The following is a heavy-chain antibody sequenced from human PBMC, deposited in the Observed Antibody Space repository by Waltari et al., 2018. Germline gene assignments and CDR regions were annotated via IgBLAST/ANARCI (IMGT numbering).Heavy chain of an antibody. Sequence: QLQLQGSGPGLVKPSETLSLTCTVSGGSISSSSYYWGWIRQPPGKGLEWIGSTYYSGSTYYNPSLKSRVTISVDTSKNQFSLKLSSVTAADTAVYYCARAGTIWRFDYWGQGTLVTVSS. CDR3: ARAGTIWRFDY. D-gene: IGHD2-2*02. V-gene: IGHV4-39*01. J-gene: IGHJ4*02. CDR1: GGSISSSSYY. CDR2: TYYSGST.